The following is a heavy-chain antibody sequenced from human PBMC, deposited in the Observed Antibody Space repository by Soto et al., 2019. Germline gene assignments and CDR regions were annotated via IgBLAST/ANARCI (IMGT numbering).Heavy chain of an antibody. D-gene: IGHD1-26*01. V-gene: IGHV3-30*18. Sequence: QVQLVESGGGVVQPGRSLRLSCAASGFTFSSYGMHWVRQAPGKGLEWVAVISYDGSNKYYADSVKGRFTISRDNSKNTLYLQMNSLRAEDTAVYYCAKAGSGSYIYYFDYWGQGTLVTVSS. CDR2: ISYDGSNK. CDR3: AKAGSGSYIYYFDY. J-gene: IGHJ4*02. CDR1: GFTFSSYG.